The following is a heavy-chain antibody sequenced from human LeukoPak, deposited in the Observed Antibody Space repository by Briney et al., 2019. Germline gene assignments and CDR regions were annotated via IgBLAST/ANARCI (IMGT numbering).Heavy chain of an antibody. CDR2: IYPGDSDT. V-gene: IGHV5-51*01. D-gene: IGHD3-3*01. J-gene: IGHJ3*02. CDR3: ARPYYDFWSGYSSHDAFDI. CDR1: GYSFTSYW. Sequence: GESLKISCKGSGYSFTSYWIGWVRQMPGKGLEWMGIIYPGDSDTRYSPSFQGQVTISADKSISTAYLQWSSLKASDTAVYYCARPYYDFWSGYSSHDAFDIWGQGTMVTVSS.